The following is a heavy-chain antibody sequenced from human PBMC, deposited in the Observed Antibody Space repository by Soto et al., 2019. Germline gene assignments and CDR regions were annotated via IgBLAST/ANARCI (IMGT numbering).Heavy chain of an antibody. CDR3: ARRTFYYGSGLFAFDI. CDR2: IYPGDSDT. Sequence: GESLKISGKGSGYIFTSYWIGCVRQMPGKGLEWMGIIYPGDSDTRYSPSFQGQVTISADKSISTAYLQWSSLKASDTAMYYRARRTFYYGSGLFAFDIWGQGTMVTVSS. CDR1: GYIFTSYW. D-gene: IGHD3-10*01. J-gene: IGHJ3*02. V-gene: IGHV5-51*01.